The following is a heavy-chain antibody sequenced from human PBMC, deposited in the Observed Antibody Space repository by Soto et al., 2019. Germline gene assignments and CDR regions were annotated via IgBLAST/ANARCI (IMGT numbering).Heavy chain of an antibody. Sequence: QVQLQESGPGLVKPSQTLSLTCTVSGGSISSGNYYWSWIRQPPGKGLEWIGFISYSGSPYYSLSLKSRVTISVDTSKNQFSLNLSFVTAADTAVYYCATMGTPATGLYYFDYWGQGTLVTVSS. D-gene: IGHD5-18*01. CDR1: GGSISSGNYY. CDR2: ISYSGSP. V-gene: IGHV4-30-4*01. J-gene: IGHJ4*02. CDR3: ATMGTPATGLYYFDY.